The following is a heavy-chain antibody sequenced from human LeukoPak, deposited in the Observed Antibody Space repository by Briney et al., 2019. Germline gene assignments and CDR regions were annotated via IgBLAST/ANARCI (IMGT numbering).Heavy chain of an antibody. J-gene: IGHJ4*02. Sequence: GASVKVSCKASGYTFSDFGIGWVRQAPGQGLEWMGWISVHSDVTKYAQKFQGRVTMTTDISTTTAYLELRSLRSDDTAIYYCARENNQYDSSGYHTLGLWGQGTLVTVSS. CDR1: GYTFSDFG. V-gene: IGHV1-18*01. CDR2: ISVHSDVT. D-gene: IGHD3-22*01. CDR3: ARENNQYDSSGYHTLGL.